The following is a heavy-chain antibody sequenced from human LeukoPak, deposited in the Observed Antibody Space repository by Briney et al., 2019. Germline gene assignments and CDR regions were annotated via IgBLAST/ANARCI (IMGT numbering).Heavy chain of an antibody. CDR2: INSGGSST. V-gene: IGHV3-74*01. Sequence: GGSLRLSCAASGFTFSSYWMHWVRQAPGKGLVWVSRINSGGSSTSYAGSVKGRFTISRDNAKNTLYLQMNSLRAEDTAVYYCARERHYGDANAGSDAFDIWGQGTMVTVSS. D-gene: IGHD4-17*01. CDR1: GFTFSSYW. CDR3: ARERHYGDANAGSDAFDI. J-gene: IGHJ3*02.